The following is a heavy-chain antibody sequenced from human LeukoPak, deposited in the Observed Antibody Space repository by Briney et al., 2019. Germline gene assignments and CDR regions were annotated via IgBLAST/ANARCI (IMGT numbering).Heavy chain of an antibody. Sequence: KPSETLSLTCTVSGGSISSGGYYWSWIRQPPGKGLEWIGYIYHSGSTYYNPSLKSRVTISVDRSKNQFSLKLSSVTAADTAVYYCARAGGYYFDYWGQGTLVTVSS. V-gene: IGHV4-30-2*01. CDR3: ARAGGYYFDY. CDR1: GGSISSGGYY. CDR2: IYHSGST. J-gene: IGHJ4*02.